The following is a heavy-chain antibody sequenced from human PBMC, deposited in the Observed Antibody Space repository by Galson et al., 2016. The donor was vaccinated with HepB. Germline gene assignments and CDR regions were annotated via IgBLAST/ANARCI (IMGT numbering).Heavy chain of an antibody. J-gene: IGHJ6*02. CDR2: ISYHGSRK. CDR1: GFTFSSYA. CDR3: ARELGVTTFSDYYYYVMDV. V-gene: IGHV3-30-3*01. D-gene: IGHD4-17*01. Sequence: SLRLSCAASGFTFSSYAMHWVRQAPGKGLEWVAIISYHGSRKYYADSVKGRFTISRDNSKNTLYLQMNSLRAEETAVYYCARELGVTTFSDYYYYVMDVWGQGTTVTVSS.